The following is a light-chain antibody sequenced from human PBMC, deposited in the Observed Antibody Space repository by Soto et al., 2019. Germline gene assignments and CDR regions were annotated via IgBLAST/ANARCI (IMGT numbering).Light chain of an antibody. J-gene: IGKJ1*01. CDR3: QQYYSTPLT. V-gene: IGKV4-1*01. Sequence: DIVMTQSPDSLAVSLGERATINCKSSQTVLYSSNNKNYLAWYQQKPRQPPNLLISWASIPASGVPDRFSGSGSGTDFTLTISSLQAEDVAVYYCQQYYSTPLTFGQGTKVEIK. CDR1: QTVLYSSNNKNY. CDR2: WAS.